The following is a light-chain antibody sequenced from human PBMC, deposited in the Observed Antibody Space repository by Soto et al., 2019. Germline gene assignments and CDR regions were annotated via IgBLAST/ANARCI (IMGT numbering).Light chain of an antibody. CDR2: GAS. Sequence: EIVLTQSPGTMSLSPGERATLSCRASQSVSSSYLAWYQQKPGKAPRLLIYGASSRATGIPDRFSGSGSGTDFTLTISRLEPEDFGVYYCHQYGTSPPNTFGQGSKVEV. CDR3: HQYGTSPPNT. V-gene: IGKV3-20*01. CDR1: QSVSSSY. J-gene: IGKJ2*01.